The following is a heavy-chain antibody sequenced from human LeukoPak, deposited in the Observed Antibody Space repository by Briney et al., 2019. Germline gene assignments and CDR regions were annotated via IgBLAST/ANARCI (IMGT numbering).Heavy chain of an antibody. CDR3: ASPQDSGDSPLGY. V-gene: IGHV4-39*07. D-gene: IGHD4-17*01. Sequence: SETLSLTCTVSGGSISSSSYYWGWIRQPPGKGLEWIGSIYYSGSTYYNPSLKSRVTISVDTSKNQFSLKLSSVTAADTAVYYCASPQDSGDSPLGYWGQGPLVTVSS. CDR2: IYYSGST. J-gene: IGHJ4*02. CDR1: GGSISSSSYY.